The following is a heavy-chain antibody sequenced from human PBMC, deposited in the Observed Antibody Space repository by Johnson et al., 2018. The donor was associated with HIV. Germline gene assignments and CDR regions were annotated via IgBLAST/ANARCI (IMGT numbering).Heavy chain of an antibody. CDR2: INWDGDST. V-gene: IGHV3-43D*03. CDR3: ARDDIRDGKSFDI. Sequence: VQLVESGGVVVHPGGSLRLSCETSRFTFDDYAMHWVRQAPGKGLEWVSLINWDGDSTYYADSVKGRFTISRDNSKNSLYLQMNSLRPEDTAVYYCARDDIRDGKSFDIWGQGTMVTVSS. D-gene: IGHD4-17*01. J-gene: IGHJ3*02. CDR1: RFTFDDYA.